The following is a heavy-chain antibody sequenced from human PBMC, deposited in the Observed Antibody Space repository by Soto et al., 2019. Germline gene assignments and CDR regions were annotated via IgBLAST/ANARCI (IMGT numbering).Heavy chain of an antibody. Sequence: VPLVQSGAGMKKPGSSVQVSCKASGVTCSTATFTVVRQAPGQGLACLGRIIPIFGTADYAQKFQGSVTSTADKSTSTAYMELSSLRSDDTAVYYCARESPIGSELSGYDDIDFWGQGTLVTVSS. J-gene: IGHJ4*02. CDR1: GVTCSTAT. D-gene: IGHD5-12*01. V-gene: IGHV1-69*08. CDR2: IIPIFGTA. CDR3: ARESPIGSELSGYDDIDF.